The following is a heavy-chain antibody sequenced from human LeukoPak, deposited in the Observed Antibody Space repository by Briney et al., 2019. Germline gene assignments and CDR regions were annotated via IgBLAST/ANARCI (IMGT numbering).Heavy chain of an antibody. CDR3: ARGPGLYDYVWGSYRPYYFDY. V-gene: IGHV1-8*01. D-gene: IGHD3-16*02. CDR1: GYTFASYD. J-gene: IGHJ4*02. CDR2: MNPNSGNT. Sequence: ASVKVSCKASGYTFASYDINWVRRATGQGLEWMGWMNPNSGNTGYAQKFQGRVTMTRNTSISTAYMELSSLRSEDTAVYYCARGPGLYDYVWGSYRPYYFDYWGQGTLVTVSS.